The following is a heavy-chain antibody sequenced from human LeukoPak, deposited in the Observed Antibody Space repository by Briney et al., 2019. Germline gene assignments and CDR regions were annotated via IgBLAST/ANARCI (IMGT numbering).Heavy chain of an antibody. J-gene: IGHJ5*02. CDR3: ARRIAGNWFDP. V-gene: IGHV4-39*01. Sequence: SETLSLTCTDSGGSISSSSYYWGWIRQPPGQGLEWIGSIYYSGSTYYNPSLKSRVTISVDTSKNQFSLKLSSVTAADTAVYYCARRIAGNWFDPWGQGTLVTVSS. CDR1: GGSISSSSYY. CDR2: IYYSGST. D-gene: IGHD6-13*01.